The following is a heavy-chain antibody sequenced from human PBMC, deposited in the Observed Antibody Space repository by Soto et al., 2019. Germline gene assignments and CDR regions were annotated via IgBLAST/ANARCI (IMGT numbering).Heavy chain of an antibody. J-gene: IGHJ3*01. V-gene: IGHV3-30*18. CDR3: TNENVEVPGSSAFDF. CDR2: ISYDGKNE. Sequence: QVHLVDSGGGVVQPGRSLRLSCADSGFSASNNFMHWVRQAPGKGLEWVAAISYDGKNEWYVDSVKGRFTISRDNSKKTVYLRMSSLRVEDTAVYYCTNENVEVPGSSAFDFWGLGTMVTVSS. CDR1: GFSASNNF. D-gene: IGHD2-21*01.